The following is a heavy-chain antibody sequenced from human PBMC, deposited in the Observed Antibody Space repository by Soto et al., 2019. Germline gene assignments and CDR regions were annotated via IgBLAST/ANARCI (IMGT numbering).Heavy chain of an antibody. Sequence: QVQLVQSRAELKKPGSSVKVSCSASGVTFSSYAFTWVRQAPGQGLEWMGNIIPVFRTSNYAQGFQGRLTISADESTNTIYMELSSLRSEDTAVYFCAKDGSWDGGGGESWGQGTLVIVSS. CDR3: AKDGSWDGGGGES. V-gene: IGHV1-69*18. D-gene: IGHD3-16*01. CDR1: GVTFSSYA. J-gene: IGHJ4*02. CDR2: IIPVFRTS.